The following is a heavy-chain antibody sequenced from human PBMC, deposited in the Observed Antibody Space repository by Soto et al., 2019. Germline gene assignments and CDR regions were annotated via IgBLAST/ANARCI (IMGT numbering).Heavy chain of an antibody. J-gene: IGHJ3*02. CDR2: ISGSGGST. D-gene: IGHD6-13*01. CDR1: GFSFSNHA. Sequence: GGSLRLSCAASGFSFSNHAMNWVRQAPGQGLEWVSAISGSGGSTFYADSVKGRFTTSRDNSKNTLYLQMNSLRAEDTTVYYCAKDLGYTRSWQYALHIWGQGTLVTVSS. CDR3: AKDLGYTRSWQYALHI. V-gene: IGHV3-23*01.